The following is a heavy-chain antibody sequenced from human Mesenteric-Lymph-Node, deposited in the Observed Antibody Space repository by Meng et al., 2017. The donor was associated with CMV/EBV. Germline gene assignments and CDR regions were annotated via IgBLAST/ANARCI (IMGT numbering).Heavy chain of an antibody. D-gene: IGHD6-25*01. CDR3: AKTASYYYVMDV. CDR1: GFTFSSYS. CDR2: ISSSSTI. J-gene: IGHJ6*02. Sequence: GESLKISCAASGFTFSSYSMNWVRQAPGKGLEWVSYISSSSTIYYADSVKGRFTISRDNAKNSLYLQMNSLRTEDMAFYYCAKTASYYYVMDVWGQGTTVTVS. V-gene: IGHV3-48*04.